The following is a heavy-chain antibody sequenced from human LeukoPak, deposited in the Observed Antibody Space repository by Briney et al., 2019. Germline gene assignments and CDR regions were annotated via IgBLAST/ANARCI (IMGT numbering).Heavy chain of an antibody. V-gene: IGHV3-74*01. J-gene: IGHJ4*02. Sequence: PGGSLRLSCAASGFTFSNTWMYWVRQGPGKGLVWVSRIYNDETSATYADSVKGRFTISRDNAKNTLYLQMDRLRVDDTAVYYCARGAPIDYWGQGTLVTVSS. CDR2: IYNDETSA. CDR1: GFTFSNTW. CDR3: ARGAPIDY.